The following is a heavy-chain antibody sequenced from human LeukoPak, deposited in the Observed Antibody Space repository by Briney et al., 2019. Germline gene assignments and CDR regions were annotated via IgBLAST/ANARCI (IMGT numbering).Heavy chain of an antibody. D-gene: IGHD6-19*01. Sequence: GGSLRLSCAASGFTFSSYAMSWVRQAPGKELEWVSAISGSGGSTYYADSVKGRFTISRDNSKNTLYLQMNSLRAEDTAVYYCARDRSSGWYILPPGDYWGQGTLVTVSS. V-gene: IGHV3-23*01. CDR2: ISGSGGST. J-gene: IGHJ4*02. CDR3: ARDRSSGWYILPPGDY. CDR1: GFTFSSYA.